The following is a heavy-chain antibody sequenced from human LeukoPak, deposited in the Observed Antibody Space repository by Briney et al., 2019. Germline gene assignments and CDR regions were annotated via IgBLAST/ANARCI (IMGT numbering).Heavy chain of an antibody. D-gene: IGHD5-18*01. J-gene: IGHJ4*02. CDR3: ARGYLIDY. CDR2: VYSGDRT. Sequence: PGGSLRLSCAASGFTVNSNYMSWVRQAPGKGLECVSVVYSGDRTYYADSVKGRFTISRDDSTNTLYLLMNSLRAEDTAVYYCARGYLIDYWGQGTLVTVSS. CDR1: GFTVNSNY. V-gene: IGHV3-66*01.